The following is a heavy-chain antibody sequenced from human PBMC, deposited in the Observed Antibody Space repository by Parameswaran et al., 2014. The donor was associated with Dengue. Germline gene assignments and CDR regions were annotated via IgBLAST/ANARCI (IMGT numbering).Heavy chain of an antibody. J-gene: IGHJ5*02. Sequence: VRQMPGKGLEWVGRIKSKTDGGTTDYAAPVKGRFTISRDDSKNTLYLQMNSLKTEDTAVYYCTTVFDYDFWSGLYNWFDPWGQGTLVTVSS. CDR3: TTVFDYDFWSGLYNWFDP. CDR2: IKSKTDGGTT. V-gene: IGHV3-15*01. D-gene: IGHD3-3*01.